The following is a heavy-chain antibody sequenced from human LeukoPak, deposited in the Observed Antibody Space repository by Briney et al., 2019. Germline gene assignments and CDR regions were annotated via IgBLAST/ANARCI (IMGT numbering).Heavy chain of an antibody. CDR3: ARRTVVSPSAFDV. J-gene: IGHJ3*01. Sequence: ASVKVSCKASRYTFTSYYIHWVRQAPGQGLEWMGIINPGGGSTTYAQKFQGRITMTRDTSTTTVYMELSGLRSDDTAAYYCARRTVVSPSAFDVWGQGTMVTVSS. CDR1: RYTFTSYY. V-gene: IGHV1-46*01. CDR2: INPGGGST. D-gene: IGHD4-23*01.